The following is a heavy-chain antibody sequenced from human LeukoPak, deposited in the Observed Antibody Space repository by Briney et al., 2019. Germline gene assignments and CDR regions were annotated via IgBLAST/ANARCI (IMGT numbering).Heavy chain of an antibody. D-gene: IGHD6-19*01. CDR3: ARVIKVSSGWYGNYYYYYMDV. Sequence: PSETLSLTCAVYGGSFSGYYWSWIRQPPGKGLEWIGEINHSGSTNYNPSLKSRVTISVDTSKNQFSLKLSSVTAADTAVYYCARVIKVSSGWYGNYYYYYMDVWGKGPTVTVSS. CDR1: GGSFSGYY. V-gene: IGHV4-34*01. CDR2: INHSGST. J-gene: IGHJ6*03.